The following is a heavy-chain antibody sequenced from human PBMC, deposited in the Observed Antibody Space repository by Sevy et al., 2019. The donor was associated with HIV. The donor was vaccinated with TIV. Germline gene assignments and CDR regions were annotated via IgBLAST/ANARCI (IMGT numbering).Heavy chain of an antibody. CDR3: AKNTAAAGVGGFDY. V-gene: IGHV3-30*02. Sequence: GWSLRLSCAASGFTFSHYGMHWVRQAPGKGLEWVTFIKYDGNNKYYADSVKGRFTISRDNSKNMFFLQMNDLRAEDTALYYCAKNTAAAGVGGFDYWGQGALVTVSS. CDR1: GFTFSHYG. J-gene: IGHJ4*02. CDR2: IKYDGNNK. D-gene: IGHD6-13*01.